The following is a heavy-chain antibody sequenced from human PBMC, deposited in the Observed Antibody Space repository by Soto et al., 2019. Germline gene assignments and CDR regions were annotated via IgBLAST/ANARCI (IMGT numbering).Heavy chain of an antibody. V-gene: IGHV4-31*03. CDR2: IYYSGST. D-gene: IGHD6-13*01. CDR3: ARRGAAAKDAFHI. CDR1: GGSISSGGYS. J-gene: IGHJ3*02. Sequence: QVQLQESGPGLVKPSQTLSLTCSVSGGSISSGGYSWCWIRQHPGKGLEWIGYIYYSGSTYYNPPLKSRVTISVDTFKNQFSLKLSSVTAADTAVYYCARRGAAAKDAFHIWGQGTMVTVSS.